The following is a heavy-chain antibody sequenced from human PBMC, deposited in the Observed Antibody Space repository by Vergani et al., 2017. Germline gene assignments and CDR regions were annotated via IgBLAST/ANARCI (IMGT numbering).Heavy chain of an antibody. Sequence: VQLLESGGGLVQPGGSLRLSCAASGFTFSSYAMSWVRQAPGKGLEWVGRIKSKTDGGTTDYAAPVKGGFTISRDDSKNTLYLQMNSLKTEDTAVYYCTTVGATIPDDAFDIWGQGTMVTVSS. J-gene: IGHJ3*02. CDR2: IKSKTDGGTT. CDR3: TTVGATIPDDAFDI. D-gene: IGHD1-26*01. V-gene: IGHV3-15*01. CDR1: GFTFSSYA.